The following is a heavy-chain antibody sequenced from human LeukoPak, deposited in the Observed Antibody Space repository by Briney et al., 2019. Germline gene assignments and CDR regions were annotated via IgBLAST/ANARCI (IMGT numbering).Heavy chain of an antibody. CDR3: ARDRLEMATVPLDY. Sequence: ASVKVSCKASGYTFTGYYMHWVRQAPGQGLEWMGRIIPIFGTANYAQKFQGRVTITTDESTSTAYMELSSLRSEDTAVYYCARDRLEMATVPLDYWGQGTLVTVSS. J-gene: IGHJ4*02. D-gene: IGHD5-24*01. CDR2: IIPIFGTA. CDR1: GYTFTGYY. V-gene: IGHV1-69*05.